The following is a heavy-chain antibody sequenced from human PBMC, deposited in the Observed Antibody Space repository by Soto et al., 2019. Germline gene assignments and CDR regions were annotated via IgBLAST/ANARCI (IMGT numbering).Heavy chain of an antibody. Sequence: QVQLQQWGAGLLKPSETLSLTCAVYGGSFSGYYWSWIRQPPGKGLEWIGEINHSGSTNYNPSLKSRVTISVDTSKNQFSLKLSSVTAADTAVYYCARGSGRIFDYWGQGTLVTVSS. CDR1: GGSFSGYY. V-gene: IGHV4-34*01. D-gene: IGHD5-12*01. CDR3: ARGSGRIFDY. CDR2: INHSGST. J-gene: IGHJ4*02.